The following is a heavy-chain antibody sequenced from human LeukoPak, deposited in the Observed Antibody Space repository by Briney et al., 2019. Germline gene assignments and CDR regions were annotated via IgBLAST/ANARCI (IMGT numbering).Heavy chain of an antibody. Sequence: GSSVKVSCKASGGTFSSYAISWVRQAPGQGLEWMGGIIPIFGTANYAQKFQGGVTITADKSTSTAYMELSSLRSEDTAVYYCAREIQLDAFDIWGQGTMVTVSS. CDR2: IIPIFGTA. CDR1: GGTFSSYA. J-gene: IGHJ3*02. D-gene: IGHD5-18*01. CDR3: AREIQLDAFDI. V-gene: IGHV1-69*06.